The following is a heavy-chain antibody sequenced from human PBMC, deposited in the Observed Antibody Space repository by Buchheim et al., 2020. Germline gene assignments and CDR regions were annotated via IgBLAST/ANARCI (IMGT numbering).Heavy chain of an antibody. CDR2: ISSSSSTI. Sequence: EVQLVESGGGLVQPGGSLRLSCAASGFTFSSYSMNWVRQAPGKGLEWVSYISSSSSTIYYADSVKGRFTISKDNAKNSLYLQMNSLRAEDTAVYYCARDLGLRYFDWFETRENYGMDVWGQGTT. D-gene: IGHD3-9*01. V-gene: IGHV3-48*01. CDR1: GFTFSSYS. J-gene: IGHJ6*02. CDR3: ARDLGLRYFDWFETRENYGMDV.